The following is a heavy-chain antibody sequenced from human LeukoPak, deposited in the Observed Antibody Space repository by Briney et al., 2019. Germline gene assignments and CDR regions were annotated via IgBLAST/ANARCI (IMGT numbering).Heavy chain of an antibody. CDR3: SRDSRIAVAGTGSWFDL. J-gene: IGHJ5*02. D-gene: IGHD6-19*01. Sequence: ASVKVSCKTSGYTFTSYGFSWVRQASGQGLEWMGWISAYNGDTEYAQNLQGRVPLTTDTSTRTAYMELTSLKSDDTAVYFCSRDSRIAVAGTGSWFDLWGQGTLVTVSS. CDR1: GYTFTSYG. V-gene: IGHV1-18*01. CDR2: ISAYNGDT.